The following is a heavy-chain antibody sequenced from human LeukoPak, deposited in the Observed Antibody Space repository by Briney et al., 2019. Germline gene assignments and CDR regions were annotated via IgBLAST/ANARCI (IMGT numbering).Heavy chain of an antibody. CDR1: GFTFSTYA. CDR2: ISGSGGST. V-gene: IGHV3-23*01. CDR3: AKAGRLRTTYGSGSYSYYFDY. D-gene: IGHD3-10*01. Sequence: GGSLRLSCAASGFTFSTYAMSWVRQAPGKGLEWVSAISGSGGSTYYADSVKGRFTISRDNSKNTLYLQMNSLRAEDTAVYYCAKAGRLRTTYGSGSYSYYFDYWGQGTLVTVSS. J-gene: IGHJ4*02.